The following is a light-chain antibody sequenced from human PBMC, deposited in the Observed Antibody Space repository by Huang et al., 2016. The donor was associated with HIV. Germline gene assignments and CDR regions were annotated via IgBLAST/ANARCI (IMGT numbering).Light chain of an antibody. V-gene: IGKV3-15*01. CDR3: QQYDNWPLT. CDR1: HRVSSD. J-gene: IGKJ5*01. Sequence: ERVMTQSPATLSVAPGERVTLSCRASHRVSSDLAWYQQKPGPAPRLLIHGASTRATGIPARFSGSGSVTEFTLAISSLQSEDSGVYFCQQYDNWPLTFGQGTRLEIK. CDR2: GAS.